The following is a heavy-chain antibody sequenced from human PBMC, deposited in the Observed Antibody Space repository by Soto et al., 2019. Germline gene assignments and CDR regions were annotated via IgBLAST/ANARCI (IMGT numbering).Heavy chain of an antibody. CDR3: AKEMVSGSPTIYYYGMDF. D-gene: IGHD1-26*01. V-gene: IGHV3-30*18. CDR2: ISYDGSNK. J-gene: IGHJ6*02. CDR1: GFTFSSYG. Sequence: QVQLVESGGGVVQPGRSLRLSCAASGFTFSSYGMHWVRQAPGKGLEWVAVISYDGSNKYYADSVKGRFTISRDNSKNTLYLQMNSLRAENTAVYYCAKEMVSGSPTIYYYGMDFWGQGTTVTVSS.